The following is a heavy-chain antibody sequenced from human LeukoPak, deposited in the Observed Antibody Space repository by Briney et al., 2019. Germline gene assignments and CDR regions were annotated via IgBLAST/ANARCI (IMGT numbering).Heavy chain of an antibody. Sequence: GGSLRLSCAASGFTFSTYDMTWVRQAPGKGLEWVSSISGSGGSTYYADSVKGRFTTSRDNSKNTLYLQMNGLRAEDTAVYYCAKVLAAVPGNKYFAYWGQGTLVTFSS. CDR1: GFTFSTYD. CDR2: ISGSGGST. V-gene: IGHV3-23*01. CDR3: AKVLAAVPGNKYFAY. J-gene: IGHJ4*02. D-gene: IGHD6-25*01.